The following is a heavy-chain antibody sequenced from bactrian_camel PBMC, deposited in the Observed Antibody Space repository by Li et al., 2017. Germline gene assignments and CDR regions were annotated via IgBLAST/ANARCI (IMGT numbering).Heavy chain of an antibody. J-gene: IGHJ6*01. Sequence: HVQLVESGGGSVQTGGSRGLSCAVSGDIPDSVSMAWSRQAPGKEREGIARFVHDGDDDDVTYYVDSVEGRSTLSKDNAKNTLYLQMNGLKPEDTAMYYCAADTLPARVLITTPWHSGYWGQGTQVTVS. V-gene: IGHV3S60*01. CDR3: AADTLPARVLITTPWHSGY. CDR2: FVHDGDDDDVT. CDR1: GDIPDSVS. D-gene: IGHD4*01.